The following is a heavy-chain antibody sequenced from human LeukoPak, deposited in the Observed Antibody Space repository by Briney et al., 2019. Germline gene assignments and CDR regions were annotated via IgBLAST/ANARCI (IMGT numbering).Heavy chain of an antibody. CDR2: INHSGST. V-gene: IGHV4-34*01. J-gene: IGHJ2*01. D-gene: IGHD2-2*01. CDR3: AREYCSSTSCYLWYFDL. Sequence: SETLSLTCAVYGGSFSGYYWSRIRQPPGKGLEWIGEINHSGSTNYNPSLKSRVTISVDTSKNQFSLKLSSVTAADTAVYYCAREYCSSTSCYLWYFDLWGRGTLVTVSS. CDR1: GGSFSGYY.